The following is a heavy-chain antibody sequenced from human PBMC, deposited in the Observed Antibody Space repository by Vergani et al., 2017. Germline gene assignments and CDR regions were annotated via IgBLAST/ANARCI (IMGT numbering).Heavy chain of an antibody. Sequence: QVQLQESGPGLVKPSQTLSLTCTVSGGSISSGGYYWSWIRQHPGKGLEWIGYIYYSGSTYYNPSLKSRVTISVDTSKNQFSLKLSSVTAADTAVYYCARDGPPIVVVPAAIRDWFDPWGQGTLVTVSS. CDR3: ARDGPPIVVVPAAIRDWFDP. CDR1: GGSISSGGYY. D-gene: IGHD2-2*02. J-gene: IGHJ5*02. CDR2: IYYSGST. V-gene: IGHV4-31*03.